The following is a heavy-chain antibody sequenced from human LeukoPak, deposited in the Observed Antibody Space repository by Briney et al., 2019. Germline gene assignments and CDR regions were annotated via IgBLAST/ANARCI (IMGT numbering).Heavy chain of an antibody. CDR3: ARAGGYCSGGSRYSVAFDI. Sequence: SETLSLTCAVSGGSISSGGYSWSWIRQPPGKGLEWIGYIYHSGSTYYNPSLKSRVTISVDRSKNQFSLKLSPVTAADTAVYYCARAGGYCSGGSRYSVAFDIWGQGTMVTVSS. V-gene: IGHV4-30-2*01. D-gene: IGHD2-15*01. J-gene: IGHJ3*02. CDR1: GGSISSGGYS. CDR2: IYHSGST.